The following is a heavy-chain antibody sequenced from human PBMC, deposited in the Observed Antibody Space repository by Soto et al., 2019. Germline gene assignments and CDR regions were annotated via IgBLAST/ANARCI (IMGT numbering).Heavy chain of an antibody. Sequence: SETLSLTCIVSGGAISSSTYYWDWIRQPPGKGLEWIGSIYYSGSTYYNPSLRSRVTISVDTSKNQFSLRLSSVTAADTAVYHCARRIVVVPAVRYWFDPWGQGTLVTVSS. V-gene: IGHV4-39*01. CDR1: GGAISSSTYY. D-gene: IGHD2-2*01. CDR3: ARRIVVVPAVRYWFDP. CDR2: IYYSGST. J-gene: IGHJ5*02.